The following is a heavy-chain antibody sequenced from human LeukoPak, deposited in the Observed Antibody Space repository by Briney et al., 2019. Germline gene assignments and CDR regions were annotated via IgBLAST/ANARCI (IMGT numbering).Heavy chain of an antibody. V-gene: IGHV4-59*01. D-gene: IGHD6-13*01. CDR2: IYYSGST. J-gene: IGHJ4*02. Sequence: SGTLSLTCTVSGGSISSYYWSWIRQPPGKGLEWIGYIYYSGSTNYNPSLKSRVTISVDTSKNQFSLKLSSVTAADTAVYYCARVPGIAAAGYFDYWGQGTLVTVSS. CDR1: GGSISSYY. CDR3: ARVPGIAAAGYFDY.